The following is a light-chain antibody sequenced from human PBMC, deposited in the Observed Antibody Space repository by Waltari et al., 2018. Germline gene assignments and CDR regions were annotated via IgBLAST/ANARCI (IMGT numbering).Light chain of an antibody. V-gene: IGLV2-23*01. CDR1: TSDVGSYAL. J-gene: IGLJ1*01. Sequence: QSALTQPASVSGTPGQSITISCTGTTSDVGSYALVSWYQQHPGEAPKLLICEDFKRPPDIARRFSGSKSGRTASLTIAGLQPEDEADYYCCSYAGRGTYVFGSGTKVTV. CDR2: EDF. CDR3: CSYAGRGTYV.